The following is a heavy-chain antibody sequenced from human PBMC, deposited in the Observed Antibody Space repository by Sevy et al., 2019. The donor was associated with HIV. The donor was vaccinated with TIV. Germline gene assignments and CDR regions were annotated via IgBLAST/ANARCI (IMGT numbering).Heavy chain of an antibody. Sequence: GGSLRLSCAATGFTFSNYAMHWDRQAPGKGMEWVAIIWFDGAYQYHGDSVKGRFTISRDNSKNTLYLQMNNVRVEDTAVYYCARGGYYYDNAAYYALDSWGQGTLVTVSS. CDR2: IWFDGAYQ. D-gene: IGHD3-22*01. CDR3: ARGGYYYDNAAYYALDS. V-gene: IGHV3-33*01. CDR1: GFTFSNYA. J-gene: IGHJ4*02.